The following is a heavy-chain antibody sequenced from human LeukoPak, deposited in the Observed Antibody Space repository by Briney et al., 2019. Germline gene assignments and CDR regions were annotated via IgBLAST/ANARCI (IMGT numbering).Heavy chain of an antibody. D-gene: IGHD3-22*01. CDR2: IRSKAYGGTT. Sequence: GGSLRLSCAASGFTFNNYAMTWVRQAPGKGLEWVGFIRSKAYGGTTEYAASVKGRFTISRDDSKSIAYLQMNSLKTEDTAVYYCTRTSWGYYDSSGYSYYFDYWGQGTLVTVSS. CDR3: TRTSWGYYDSSGYSYYFDY. J-gene: IGHJ4*02. CDR1: GFTFNNYA. V-gene: IGHV3-49*04.